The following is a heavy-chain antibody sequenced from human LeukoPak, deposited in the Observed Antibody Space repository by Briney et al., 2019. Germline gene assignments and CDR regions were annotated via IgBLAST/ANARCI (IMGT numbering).Heavy chain of an antibody. V-gene: IGHV1-2*02. D-gene: IGHD2-2*01. CDR2: INPNSGGT. CDR3: ARDIVVVPAASDAFDI. Sequence: ASVKVSCKASGYTFTGYYMHWVRQAPGQGPEWMGWINPNSGGTNYAQKFQGRVTMTRDTSISTAYMELSRLRSDDTAVYYCARDIVVVPAASDAFDIWGQGTMVTVSS. CDR1: GYTFTGYY. J-gene: IGHJ3*02.